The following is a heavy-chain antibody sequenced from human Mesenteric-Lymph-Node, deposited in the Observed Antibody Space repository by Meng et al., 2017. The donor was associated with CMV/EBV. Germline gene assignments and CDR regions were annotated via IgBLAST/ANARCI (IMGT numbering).Heavy chain of an antibody. CDR1: GFTFDDYG. Sequence: ETLSLTCAGSGFTFDDYGMNWVRQAPGKGLEWVSGVNWNGGNTGYADSVKGRFTISRDNAKNSLYLQMNSLRAEDTALYYCARDSGRYWGGIDYWGQGTLVTVSS. J-gene: IGHJ4*02. CDR3: ARDSGRYWGGIDY. V-gene: IGHV3-20*04. D-gene: IGHD1-26*01. CDR2: VNWNGGNT.